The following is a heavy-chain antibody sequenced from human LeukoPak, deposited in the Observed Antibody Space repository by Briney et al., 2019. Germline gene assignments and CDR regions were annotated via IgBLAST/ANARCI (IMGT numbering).Heavy chain of an antibody. D-gene: IGHD3-10*01. CDR1: GFTFSNAW. J-gene: IGHJ4*02. V-gene: IGHV3-15*01. CDR3: TATPDYYGSGR. CDR2: IKSKTDGGTT. Sequence: GGSLRLSCAASGFTFSNAWMSWVRQAPGKGLECVGRIKSKTDGGTTDYAAPVKGRFTISRDDSKNTLFLQMNSLKTEDTAVYYCTATPDYYGSGRWGQGTLVTVSS.